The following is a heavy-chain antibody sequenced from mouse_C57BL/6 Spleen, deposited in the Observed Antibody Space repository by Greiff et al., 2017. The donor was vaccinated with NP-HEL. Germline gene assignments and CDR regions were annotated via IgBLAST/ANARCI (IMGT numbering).Heavy chain of an antibody. D-gene: IGHD3-3*01. CDR2: IRSKSNNYAT. CDR1: GFSFNTYA. CDR3: VRGDGGMDY. J-gene: IGHJ4*01. V-gene: IGHV10-1*01. Sequence: EVKVVESGGGLVQPKGSLKLSCAASGFSFNTYAMNWVRQAPGKGLEWVARIRSKSNNYATYYADSVKDRFTISRDDSESMLYLQMNNLKTEDTAMYYCVRGDGGMDYWGQGTSVTVSS.